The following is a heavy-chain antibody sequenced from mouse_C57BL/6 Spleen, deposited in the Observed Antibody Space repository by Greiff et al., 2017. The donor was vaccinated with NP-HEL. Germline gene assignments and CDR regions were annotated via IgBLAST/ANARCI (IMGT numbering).Heavy chain of an antibody. V-gene: IGHV5-4*01. CDR3: ARGGYYGSSYDYYAMDY. CDR2: ISDGGSYT. CDR1: GFTFSSYA. Sequence: DVQLVESGGGLVKPGGSLKLSCAASGFTFSSYAMSWVRQTPEKRLEWVATISDGGSYTYYPDNVKGRFTISRDNAKNNLYLQMSHLKSEDTAMYYCARGGYYGSSYDYYAMDYWGQGTSVTVSS. D-gene: IGHD1-1*01. J-gene: IGHJ4*01.